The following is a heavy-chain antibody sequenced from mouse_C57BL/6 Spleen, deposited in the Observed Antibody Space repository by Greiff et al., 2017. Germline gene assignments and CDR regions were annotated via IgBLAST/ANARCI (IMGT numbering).Heavy chain of an antibody. Sequence: VQLQQSGPELVKPGASVKISCKASGYTFTDYYINWVKQRPGQGLEWIGGIFPGSGSTYYNEKFKGKATLTVDTSSSTAYMLLCSLTSEDSAVXFCAHGSNYLDDWGQGTSLTVSS. CDR3: AHGSNYLDD. D-gene: IGHD4-1*01. CDR1: GYTFTDYY. J-gene: IGHJ2*02. CDR2: IFPGSGST. V-gene: IGHV1-75*01.